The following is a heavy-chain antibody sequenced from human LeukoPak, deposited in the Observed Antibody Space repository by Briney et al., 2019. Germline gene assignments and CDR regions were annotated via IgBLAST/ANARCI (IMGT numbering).Heavy chain of an antibody. J-gene: IGHJ4*02. CDR3: AKGRDTLGGSYYFDY. CDR1: GXTPAGYG. Sequence: TLRLSCAPSGXTPAGYGTHWGRPCPRKGLQWVAVITYDGKSNHYSASVKSRFIISRDNSKNKVYLQMNSLRAEDTAVYYCAKGRDTLGGSYYFDYWGQGTLVTVSS. D-gene: IGHD5-18*01. V-gene: IGHV3-30*18. CDR2: ITYDGKSN.